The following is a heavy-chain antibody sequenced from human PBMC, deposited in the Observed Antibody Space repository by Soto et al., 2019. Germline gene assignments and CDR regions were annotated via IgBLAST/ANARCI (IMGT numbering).Heavy chain of an antibody. CDR2: IYWDDDK. D-gene: IGHD3-10*01. J-gene: IGHJ5*02. CDR3: VDYVSASPAGWFDP. Sequence: QITLKESGPTLVKPTQTLTLTCSFSGLSLTTSGEAVGWIRQPPGKALEWLALIYWDDDKLFNPTLKTRLTITKDTAKSQVVLTLTNMEPMDTGTYSCVDYVSASPAGWFDPWGQGILVTVSS. CDR1: GLSLTTSGEA. V-gene: IGHV2-5*04.